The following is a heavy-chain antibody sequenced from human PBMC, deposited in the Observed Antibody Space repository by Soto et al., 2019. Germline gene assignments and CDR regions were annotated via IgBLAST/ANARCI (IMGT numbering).Heavy chain of an antibody. CDR3: ARGYYDFWSGYYINPYGMDV. Sequence: QVQLVESGGGLVKPGGSLRLSCADSGFTFSDYYMSCIRQAPGKGLEWVSYISSRGSSIYYADSVKGRFTISRDNAKNSLYLQMNGLRAEDTAVYYCARGYYDFWSGYYINPYGMDVWGQGTTVTVSS. V-gene: IGHV3-11*01. D-gene: IGHD3-3*01. J-gene: IGHJ6*02. CDR1: GFTFSDYY. CDR2: ISSRGSSI.